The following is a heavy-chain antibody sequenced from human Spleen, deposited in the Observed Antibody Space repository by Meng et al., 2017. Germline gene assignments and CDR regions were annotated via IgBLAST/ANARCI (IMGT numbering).Heavy chain of an antibody. J-gene: IGHJ4*02. CDR2: ISISGDIT. D-gene: IGHD3-10*01. CDR3: AKEEVPNDY. V-gene: IGHV3-23*01. CDR1: GFTFTNYA. Sequence: GGSLRLSCAVSGFTFTNYAMSWVRQAPGKGLEWVSGISISGDITYYADSVKGRFTLSRDNSKNTVYLQMNSLRAEDTAVYYCAKEEVPNDYWGQGTLVTVSS.